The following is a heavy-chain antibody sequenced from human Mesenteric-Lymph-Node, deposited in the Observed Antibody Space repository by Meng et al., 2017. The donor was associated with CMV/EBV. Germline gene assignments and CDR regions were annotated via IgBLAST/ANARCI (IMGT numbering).Heavy chain of an antibody. CDR3: ARVPPPRCIDGVCYPYFDY. V-gene: IGHV3-48*03. CDR2: ISSSSSTI. CDR1: GFTFSSYE. J-gene: IGHJ4*02. D-gene: IGHD2-8*01. Sequence: GESLKISCTASGFTFSSYEMNWVRQAPGKGLEWVSYISSSSSTIYYADSVKGRFTISRDNAKNSLFLQMSSLTAADTAVYYCARVPPPRCIDGVCYPYFDYWGQGTLVTVSS.